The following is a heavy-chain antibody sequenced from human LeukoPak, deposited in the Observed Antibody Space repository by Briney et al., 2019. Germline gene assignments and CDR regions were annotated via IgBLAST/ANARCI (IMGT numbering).Heavy chain of an antibody. CDR3: ARETAHCGGDCFDY. Sequence: PGGSLRLSCAASGFTFSSYEFNWVRQAPGKGLEWVSYIGVGDSTIYYADSVRGSFTTSRDNAKNALYLQLNSLRAEDTAVYYCARETAHCGGDCFDYWGQGTLVTVSS. J-gene: IGHJ4*02. CDR1: GFTFSSYE. D-gene: IGHD2-21*01. V-gene: IGHV3-48*03. CDR2: IGVGDSTI.